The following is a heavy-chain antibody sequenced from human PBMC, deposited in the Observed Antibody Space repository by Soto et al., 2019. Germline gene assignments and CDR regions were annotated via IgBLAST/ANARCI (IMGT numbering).Heavy chain of an antibody. CDR3: ARGATGWYRGDYGMDV. Sequence: QVQLVESGGGVVQPGRSLRLSCAASGFTFSSYGMHWVRQAPGKGLEWVAVIWYDGSNKYYADSVKGRFTISRDNSKNKLYLQMNSLRAEDTAVYYCARGATGWYRGDYGMDVWGQGTTVTVSS. V-gene: IGHV3-33*01. CDR1: GFTFSSYG. J-gene: IGHJ6*02. CDR2: IWYDGSNK. D-gene: IGHD2-15*01.